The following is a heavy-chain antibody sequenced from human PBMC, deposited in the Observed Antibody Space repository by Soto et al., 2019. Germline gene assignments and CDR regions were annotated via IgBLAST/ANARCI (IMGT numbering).Heavy chain of an antibody. CDR3: ARGGVSTRTFDY. V-gene: IGHV5-51*01. J-gene: IGHJ4*02. Sequence: PGESLKISCKGPEDIFASFWIGWVRQMPGDGLEWMGIIRPSNSETYYSPSLQSHVTISDNKTISTAYLQWGSLGASDTAMYYCARGGVSTRTFDYWGQGTPVTVSS. CDR2: IRPSNSET. CDR1: EDIFASFW. D-gene: IGHD3-3*01.